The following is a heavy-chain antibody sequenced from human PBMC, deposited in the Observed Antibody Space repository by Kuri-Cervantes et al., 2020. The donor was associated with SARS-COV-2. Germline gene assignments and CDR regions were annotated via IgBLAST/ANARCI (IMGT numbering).Heavy chain of an antibody. D-gene: IGHD4-23*01. CDR1: GYSFTSYW. V-gene: IGHV5-10-1*01. J-gene: IGHJ4*02. CDR2: IDTSDSYT. Sequence: KVSCRGSGYSFTSYWISWVRQMPGKGLEWMGRIDTSDSYTNYSPSFQGHVTISADKYISTAYLQWSSLRASDTAMYYCSRSGYTVVTPDYWGQGTLVTVSS. CDR3: SRSGYTVVTPDY.